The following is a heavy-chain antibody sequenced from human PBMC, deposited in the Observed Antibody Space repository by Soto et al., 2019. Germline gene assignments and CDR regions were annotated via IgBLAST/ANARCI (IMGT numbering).Heavy chain of an antibody. CDR2: INGDNGNT. D-gene: IGHD1-26*01. V-gene: IGHV1-3*01. J-gene: IGHJ3*02. Sequence: QVQLVQSGAEVKRPGASVKGSCRTSGYTFTYYALHWVRQAPGQRLEWMGWINGDNGNTKYSQTFQGRVTITRDTSASTAYMELSSLTSEDTAVYYCARVWDEWDLDPRGAFDIWGQGTMVTVSS. CDR1: GYTFTYYA. CDR3: ARVWDEWDLDPRGAFDI.